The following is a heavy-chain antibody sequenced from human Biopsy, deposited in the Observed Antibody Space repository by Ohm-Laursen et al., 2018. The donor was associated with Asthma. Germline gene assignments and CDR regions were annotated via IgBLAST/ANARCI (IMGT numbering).Heavy chain of an antibody. CDR3: AKGRYKWNDGYYGLDV. D-gene: IGHD1-20*01. J-gene: IGHJ6*02. CDR1: GVSLSSFG. CDR2: ISYDGSKK. V-gene: IGHV3-30*18. Sequence: SLRLSCAASGVSLSSFGMNWVRQAPGKGLGWVAVISYDGSKKEYGDSVKGRFTISRGNSKDTVYLQMNSLRAEDTAVYYCAKGRYKWNDGYYGLDVWGQGTTVTVS.